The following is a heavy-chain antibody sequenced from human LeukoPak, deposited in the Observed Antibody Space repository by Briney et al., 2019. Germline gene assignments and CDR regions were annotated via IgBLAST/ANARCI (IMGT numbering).Heavy chain of an antibody. Sequence: PGGSLRLSCAASGFTFSSYGLNWVRQAPGKGLEWVSTISSGGHIYYEDSVKGRFTISRDNAKNSLYLQMNSLRAEDTAVYYCARDQDGGKYYYESSGYSLWGQGILVTVSS. CDR2: ISSGGHI. CDR3: ARDQDGGKYYYESSGYSL. D-gene: IGHD3-22*01. V-gene: IGHV3-21*01. CDR1: GFTFSSYG. J-gene: IGHJ4*02.